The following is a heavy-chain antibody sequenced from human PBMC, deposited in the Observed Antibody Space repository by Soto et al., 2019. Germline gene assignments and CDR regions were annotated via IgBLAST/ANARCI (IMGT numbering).Heavy chain of an antibody. CDR1: GFTFSSYA. Sequence: VQLLESGGGLVQPGGSLRLSCAASGFTFSSYAMNWVRQTPGEGLEWVSGISDSGGSPYYADSVKGRFTISRDNSKNTLYLQMDSLRAEVTCVYYCARYALGLSPWWYNWFDRWGEGSLVSVSS. CDR3: ARYALGLSPWWYNWFDR. D-gene: IGHD2-8*02. V-gene: IGHV3-23*01. J-gene: IGHJ5*02. CDR2: ISDSGGSP.